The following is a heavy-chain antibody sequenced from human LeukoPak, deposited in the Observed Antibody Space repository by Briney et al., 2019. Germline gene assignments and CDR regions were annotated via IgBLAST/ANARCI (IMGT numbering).Heavy chain of an antibody. CDR2: IYYSGST. CDR1: GGSISSSSYY. D-gene: IGHD1-26*01. V-gene: IGHV4-39*01. Sequence: SETLSLTCTVSGGSISSSSYYWGWLRQPPGKGLEWIGSIYYSGSTYHNPSLKSRVTISVDTSKNQFSLKLSSVTAADTAVYYCARLSGYRDDYWGQGTLVTVSS. J-gene: IGHJ4*02. CDR3: ARLSGYRDDY.